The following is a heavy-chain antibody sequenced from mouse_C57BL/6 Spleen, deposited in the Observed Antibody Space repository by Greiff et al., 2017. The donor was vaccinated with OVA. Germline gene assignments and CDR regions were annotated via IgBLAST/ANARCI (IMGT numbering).Heavy chain of an antibody. CDR2: INPYNGDT. CDR3: ARDGYDPAWFAY. V-gene: IGHV1-20*01. D-gene: IGHD2-2*01. J-gene: IGHJ3*01. Sequence: VHVKQSGPELVKPGDSVKISCKASGYSFTGYFMNWVMQSHGKSLEWIGRINPYNGDTFYNQKFKGKATLTVDKSSSTAHMELRSLTSEDSAVYYCARDGYDPAWFAYWGQGTLVTVSA. CDR1: GYSFTGYF.